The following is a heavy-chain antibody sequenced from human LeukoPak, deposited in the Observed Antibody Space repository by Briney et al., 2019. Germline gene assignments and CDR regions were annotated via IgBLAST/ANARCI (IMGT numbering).Heavy chain of an antibody. J-gene: IGHJ3*02. CDR1: GFTVSSNY. CDR3: AKDRDSSGWFDAFDI. D-gene: IGHD3-22*01. Sequence: GGSLRLSCAASGFTVSSNYMSWVRQAPGKGLEWVSGISWNSGSMGYADSVKGRFTISRDNAKNSLYLQMNSLRAEDTALYYCAKDRDSSGWFDAFDIWGQGTMVTVSS. CDR2: ISWNSGSM. V-gene: IGHV3-9*01.